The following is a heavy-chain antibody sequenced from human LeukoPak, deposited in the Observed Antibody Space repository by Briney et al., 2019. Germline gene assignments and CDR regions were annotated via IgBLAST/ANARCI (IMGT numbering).Heavy chain of an antibody. J-gene: IGHJ4*02. CDR3: ARRDFDSSGYLSFYFDY. D-gene: IGHD3-22*01. CDR2: TYQSGST. CDR1: GYSIRSGYH. Sequence: TSETLSLTCAVSGYSIRSGYHWSWIRPPPGKGLEWIGSTYQSGSTYYNPSLKSRVTISVDTSKHQFSLNLSSVTAAGSAVYYCARRDFDSSGYLSFYFDYWGQGTLVTVSS. V-gene: IGHV4-38-2*01.